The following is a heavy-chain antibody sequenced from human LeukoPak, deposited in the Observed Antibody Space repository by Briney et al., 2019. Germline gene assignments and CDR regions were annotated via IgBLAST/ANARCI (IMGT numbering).Heavy chain of an antibody. CDR3: ARDHPDAFDI. CDR2: IYYGGST. V-gene: IGHV4-59*01. CDR1: GGSISSYY. J-gene: IGHJ3*02. Sequence: SETLSLTCTVSGGSISSYYWSWIRQPPGKGLEWIGYIYYGGSTNYNPSLKSRVTISVDTSKNQFSLKLSSVTAADTAVYYCARDHPDAFDIWGQGTMVTVSS.